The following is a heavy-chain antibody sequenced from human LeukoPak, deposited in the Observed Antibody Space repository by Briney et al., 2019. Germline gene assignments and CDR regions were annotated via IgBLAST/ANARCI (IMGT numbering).Heavy chain of an antibody. V-gene: IGHV4-38-2*02. D-gene: IGHD4-17*01. CDR3: AGYHAYGVTTPPLGY. Sequence: PSETLSLACTVSAYSISSGYYWGWIRQPPGKGLEWIGSIYHGGSTYYNPSLKSRVTISVDTSKNQFSLKLSSVTAADTAVYFCAGYHAYGVTTPPLGYWGQGTLVTVPS. J-gene: IGHJ4*02. CDR2: IYHGGST. CDR1: AYSISSGYY.